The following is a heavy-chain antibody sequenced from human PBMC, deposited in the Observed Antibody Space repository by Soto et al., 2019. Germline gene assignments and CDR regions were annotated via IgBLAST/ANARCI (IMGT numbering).Heavy chain of an antibody. CDR1: GASISSSY. V-gene: IGHV4-59*01. CDR3: ARGGNRYSNVASGVGGFDF. Sequence: TSETLSLTCTVSGASISSSYWSWIRQSPERGLEWIAYVYHTGATNYNPSLKSRVTISLDTSKGQFSLNLTSLTTAETAVYFCARGGNRYSNVASGVGGFDFLGKGSLVTVSS. CDR2: VYHTGAT. D-gene: IGHD5-12*01. J-gene: IGHJ4*02.